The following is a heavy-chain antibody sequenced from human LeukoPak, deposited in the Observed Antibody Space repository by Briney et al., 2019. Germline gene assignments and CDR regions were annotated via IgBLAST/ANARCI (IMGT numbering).Heavy chain of an antibody. CDR1: GFTFSSYA. Sequence: PGGSLRLSCAASGFTFSSYAMHWVRQAPGKGLEWVAVISYDGSNKYYADSVKGRFTISRDNSKNTLYLQMNSLRAENTAVYYCAIDYGDYGGLDYWGQGTLVTVSS. V-gene: IGHV3-30-3*01. CDR3: AIDYGDYGGLDY. D-gene: IGHD4-17*01. CDR2: ISYDGSNK. J-gene: IGHJ4*02.